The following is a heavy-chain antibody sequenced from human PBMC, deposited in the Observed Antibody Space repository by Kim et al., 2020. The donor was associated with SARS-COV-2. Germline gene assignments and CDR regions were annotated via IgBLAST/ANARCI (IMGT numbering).Heavy chain of an antibody. CDR2: VSDSGGTK. J-gene: IGHJ2*01. V-gene: IGHV3-23*01. CDR3: ARGTTVVTPWNWYFDL. Sequence: GGSLRLSCAASGFSFSSYAMSWVRQAPGKGLEWVSGVSDSGGTKYYAVSVKGRFTISRDNSKNTLFLQMNSLRAEDTELYYCARGTTVVTPWNWYFDLWGRGSLVSVS. D-gene: IGHD4-17*01. CDR1: GFSFSSYA.